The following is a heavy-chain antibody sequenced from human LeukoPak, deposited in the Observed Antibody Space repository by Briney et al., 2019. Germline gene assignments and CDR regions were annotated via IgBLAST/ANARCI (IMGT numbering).Heavy chain of an antibody. CDR2: ISSSSSYI. Sequence: GGSLRLSCAASGFTFSSYSMNWVRQAPGKGLEWVSSISSSSSYIYYADSVKGRFTISRDDAKNSLYLQMNSLRAEDTAVYYCARGSREGMVRGTSTRFDPWGQGTLVTVSS. CDR3: ARGSREGMVRGTSTRFDP. D-gene: IGHD3-10*01. J-gene: IGHJ5*02. V-gene: IGHV3-21*01. CDR1: GFTFSSYS.